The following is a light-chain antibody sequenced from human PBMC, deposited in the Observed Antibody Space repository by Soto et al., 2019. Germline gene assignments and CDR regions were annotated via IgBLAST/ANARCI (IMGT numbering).Light chain of an antibody. V-gene: IGKV3-20*01. CDR2: GAS. J-gene: IGKJ4*01. Sequence: EIVLTQSPGTLYLSPGERATLSCRASQSVSSLAWYPQKPGQAPRLPIYGASTRATGIPDRFSGSGSGTDFTLTISRLEPEDFAVYYCQQYNSLPLTFGGGTKVEIK. CDR3: QQYNSLPLT. CDR1: QSVSS.